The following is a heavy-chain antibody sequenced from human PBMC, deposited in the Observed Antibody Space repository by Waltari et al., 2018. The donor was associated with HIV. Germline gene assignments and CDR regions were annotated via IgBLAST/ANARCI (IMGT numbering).Heavy chain of an antibody. J-gene: IGHJ3*02. V-gene: IGHV3-30*18. CDR3: TKEREALAGASGAFDI. CDR2: ISSDGTVN. CDR1: GFSLAEFV. Sequence: QVQLVESGGGVVQPGRSLRLSCAGSGFSLAEFVVHWVRPAPGKGRQWVAVISSDGTVNYYEDSVKGRFTISRDNSNYMVFLQLNSLRVEDTAVYYCTKEREALAGASGAFDIWGQGTMVTVSS. D-gene: IGHD2-8*02.